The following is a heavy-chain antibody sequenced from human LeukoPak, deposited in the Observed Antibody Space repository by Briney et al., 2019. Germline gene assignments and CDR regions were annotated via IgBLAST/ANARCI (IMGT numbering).Heavy chain of an antibody. Sequence: SETLSLTCAVYGGSFSGYYWSWIRQPPGKGLEWIGEINHSGSTNYNPSLKSRVTISVDTSKNQFSLELSSVTAADTAVYYCARDGVPAATTNWFDPWGQGTLVTVSS. V-gene: IGHV4-34*01. D-gene: IGHD2-2*01. CDR2: INHSGST. CDR1: GGSFSGYY. CDR3: ARDGVPAATTNWFDP. J-gene: IGHJ5*02.